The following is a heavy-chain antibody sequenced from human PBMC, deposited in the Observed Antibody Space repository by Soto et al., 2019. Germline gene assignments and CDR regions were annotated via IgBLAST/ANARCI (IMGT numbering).Heavy chain of an antibody. CDR3: ARGRAGDY. J-gene: IGHJ4*02. CDR2: INQDGSDK. D-gene: IGHD6-13*01. Sequence: EVQLVESGGGLVQPGGSLRLSFATSGFTLTNYWMTWVRQAPGKGPEWVANINQDGSDKYYVDSVKGRFTISKDNAENSLYLQMNSLRVEDTAVYYCARGRAGDYWGQGTLVTVSS. V-gene: IGHV3-7*04. CDR1: GFTLTNYW.